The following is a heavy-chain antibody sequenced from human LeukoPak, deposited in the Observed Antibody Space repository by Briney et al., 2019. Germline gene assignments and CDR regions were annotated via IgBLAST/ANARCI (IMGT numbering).Heavy chain of an antibody. J-gene: IGHJ6*02. CDR2: IYYSGST. CDR1: GGSISSSYYY. D-gene: IGHD2-2*01. Sequence: PSETLSLTCTVSGGSISSSYYYWSWIRQHPGKGLEWIGYIYYSGSTYYNPSLKSRVTISVDTSKNQFSLKLSSVTAADTAVYYCARDPLSAASYYYYGMDVWGQGTTVTVSS. CDR3: ARDPLSAASYYYYGMDV. V-gene: IGHV4-31*03.